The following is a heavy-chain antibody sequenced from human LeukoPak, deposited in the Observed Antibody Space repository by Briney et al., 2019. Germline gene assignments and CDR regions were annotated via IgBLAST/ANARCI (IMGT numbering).Heavy chain of an antibody. CDR1: GGSISSYY. D-gene: IGHD2-8*01. CDR2: IYTSGST. Sequence: SETLSLTCTVSGGSISSYYWSWIRQPPGKGLEGIGYIYTSGSTNYNPSLKSRVTISVDTSKNQFSLKLSSVTAADTAVYYCARLEVMGYFDYWGQGTLVTVSS. CDR3: ARLEVMGYFDY. J-gene: IGHJ4*02. V-gene: IGHV4-4*09.